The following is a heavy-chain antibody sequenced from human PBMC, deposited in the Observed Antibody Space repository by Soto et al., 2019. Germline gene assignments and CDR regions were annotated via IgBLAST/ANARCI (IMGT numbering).Heavy chain of an antibody. D-gene: IGHD1-26*01. CDR2: ISSNSAYI. CDR1: GFTFRSFT. Sequence: GGSLRLSCAASGFTFRSFTMNWVRQAPGKGLEWVSTISSNSAYIYYTDALRGRFTISRDNAKNSLHLQMNSLRAEDTAVYYCTRDASRDRSARGRLDPCGPGTLVTVSS. CDR3: TRDASRDRSARGRLDP. J-gene: IGHJ5*02. V-gene: IGHV3-21*01.